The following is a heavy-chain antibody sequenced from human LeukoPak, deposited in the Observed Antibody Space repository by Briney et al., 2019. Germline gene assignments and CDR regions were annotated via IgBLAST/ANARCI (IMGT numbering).Heavy chain of an antibody. D-gene: IGHD5-24*01. J-gene: IGHJ6*02. V-gene: IGHV4-59*01. CDR3: ARDKRMGYYYYYGMDV. Sequence: KPSETLSLTCTVSGGSISSYYWSWIRQPPGKGLEWIGYIYYGGSTNYNPSLKSRVTISVDTSKNQFSLKLSSVTAADTAVYYCARDKRMGYYYYYGMDVWGQGTTVTVSS. CDR1: GGSISSYY. CDR2: IYYGGST.